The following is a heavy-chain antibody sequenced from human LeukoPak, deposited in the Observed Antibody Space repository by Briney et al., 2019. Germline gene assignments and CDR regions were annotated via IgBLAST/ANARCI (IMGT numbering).Heavy chain of an antibody. Sequence: PSETLSLTCAVSGYSISSGYYWGWIRQPPGKGLEWIGSIYHSGSTYYNPSLKSRVTTSVDTSKDQFSLKLSSVTAADTAVYYCARRDDYWGQGTLVSVSS. CDR2: IYHSGST. CDR3: ARRDDY. J-gene: IGHJ4*02. CDR1: GYSISSGYY. V-gene: IGHV4-38-2*01.